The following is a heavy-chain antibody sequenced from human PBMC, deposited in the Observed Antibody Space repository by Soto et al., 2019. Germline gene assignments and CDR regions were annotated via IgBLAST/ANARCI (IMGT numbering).Heavy chain of an antibody. J-gene: IGHJ3*02. V-gene: IGHV3-74*03. CDR2: VNTDGGTS. CDR3: AREAGYCSRTSCYRRAFDT. D-gene: IGHD2-2*01. CDR1: GFTFSGHW. Sequence: EVQLVESGGDLVRPGGSLRLSCAASGFTFSGHWMHWVRQVPGKGLEWVSRVNTDGGTSAYADSVKGRFTIARENAKNTLYLRMSGLRAEDAAVYYCAREAGYCSRTSCYRRAFDTWGQGITVSVSS.